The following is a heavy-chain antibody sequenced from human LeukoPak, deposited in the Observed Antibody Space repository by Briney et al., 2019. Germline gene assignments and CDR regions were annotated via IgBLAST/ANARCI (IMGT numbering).Heavy chain of an antibody. V-gene: IGHV3-23*01. J-gene: IGHJ4*02. Sequence: PGGSLTLSCTASGFSFRSYAMNWVRQTPGKGVEWLSILSGYSDITHYADSVKGRFTISRDNSKNTLYLQMNSLRGEDTAIYYCGKKYGLPTTTERSVQYWGQGTLVTVSS. D-gene: IGHD1-1*01. CDR1: GFSFRSYA. CDR2: LSGYSDIT. CDR3: GKKYGLPTTTERSVQY.